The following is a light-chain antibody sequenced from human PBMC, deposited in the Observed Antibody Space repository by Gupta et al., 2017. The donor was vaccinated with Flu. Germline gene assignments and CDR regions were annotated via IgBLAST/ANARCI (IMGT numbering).Light chain of an antibody. J-gene: IGKJ1*01. Sequence: ELEMTQSPATLSVSPGERATLPCRARQSVSSNLAWYQQKPGQTPSLIIIGASTRATSTPARFGGSWPGTESTLAISSLQSEDAAVYYCQQYNNWPRTFGEGTKVEIK. CDR2: GAS. CDR3: QQYNNWPRT. V-gene: IGKV3-15*01. CDR1: QSVSSN.